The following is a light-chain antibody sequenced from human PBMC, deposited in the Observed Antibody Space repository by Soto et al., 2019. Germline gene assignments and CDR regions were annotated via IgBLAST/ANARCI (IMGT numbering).Light chain of an antibody. CDR3: QYLNGVPTIT. V-gene: IGKV1-9*01. J-gene: IGKJ5*01. CDR2: GGY. CDR1: QDVSDF. Sequence: DVQLTQSPSSQSASVGDRVTITCRTSQDVSDFLAWYQHAPGKAPNLLIYGGYTLQSGVPSRFSGSGSGTEFSLTITGLQPEDFATYYCQYLNGVPTITFGQGTRLEIK.